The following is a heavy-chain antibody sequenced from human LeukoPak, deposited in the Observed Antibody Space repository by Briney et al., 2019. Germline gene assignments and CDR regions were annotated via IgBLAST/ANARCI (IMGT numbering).Heavy chain of an antibody. CDR2: LSYDGSNK. CDR3: ARGLYMNCWYYFDY. J-gene: IGHJ4*02. CDR1: GFTFSGYV. V-gene: IGHV3-33*01. Sequence: GRSLRHSCAASGFTFSGYVIHWVRPAPGKGGEWVAFLSYDGSNKFYADSAKGRFTISRDNSEHTLYLQMNSLKAEDTAVYYCARGLYMNCWYYFDYWGGGTLVSDSS. D-gene: IGHD3-16*01.